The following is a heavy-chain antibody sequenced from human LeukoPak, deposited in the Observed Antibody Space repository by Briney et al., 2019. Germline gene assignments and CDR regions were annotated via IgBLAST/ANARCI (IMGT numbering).Heavy chain of an antibody. V-gene: IGHV3-21*01. Sequence: GGPLRLSCAASGFTFTSYTMNWVRQSPGKGLEWVSSITGSGNIINYADSVKGRFTISRDNSKNSLYLQLNSLTAEDTAFYYCANSYTDTWFYFDHWGQGTLVTVSS. D-gene: IGHD2-2*02. CDR2: ITGSGNII. J-gene: IGHJ4*02. CDR1: GFTFTSYT. CDR3: ANSYTDTWFYFDH.